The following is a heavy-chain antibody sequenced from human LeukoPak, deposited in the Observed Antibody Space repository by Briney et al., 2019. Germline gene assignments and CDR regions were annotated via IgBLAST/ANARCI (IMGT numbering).Heavy chain of an antibody. D-gene: IGHD2-15*01. CDR3: ARDPLGYCSGGSCDWFDP. CDR2: ISISSTYI. J-gene: IGHJ5*02. V-gene: IGHV3-21*01. Sequence: PGGSLRLSCAASGFTLSTYSMNWVRQAPGKGLEWVSSISISSTYIYYADSVKGRFTISRDNAKNSLHLQMNSLRAEDTAVYYCARDPLGYCSGGSCDWFDPWGQGTLVTVSS. CDR1: GFTLSTYS.